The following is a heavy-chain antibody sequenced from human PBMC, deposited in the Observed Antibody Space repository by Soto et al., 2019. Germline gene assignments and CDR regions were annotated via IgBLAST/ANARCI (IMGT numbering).Heavy chain of an antibody. CDR2: IYYSGST. D-gene: IGHD2-2*01. V-gene: IGHV4-59*08. Sequence: SETLSLTCTVSDGSISPYYWAWIRQPPGKGLEWVGYIYYSGSTSYNPSLKSRVTLSLETSKSQFSLRLSSVTASDTAVYYCARLGKYYQFLALWGQGTLVTGSS. CDR3: ARLGKYYQFLAL. J-gene: IGHJ1*01. CDR1: DGSISPYY.